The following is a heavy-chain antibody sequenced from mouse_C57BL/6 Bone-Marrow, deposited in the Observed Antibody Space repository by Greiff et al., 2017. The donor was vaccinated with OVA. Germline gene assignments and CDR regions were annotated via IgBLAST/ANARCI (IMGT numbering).Heavy chain of an antibody. CDR1: GYTFTDYY. V-gene: IGHV1-26*01. D-gene: IGHD1-1*02. Sequence: EVQLQQSGPELVKPGASVKISCKASGYTFTDYYMNWVKQSPGKSLEWIGDINPNNGGTSYNQKFKGKATLTVDKSSSTAYMELRSLTSEDSTVYFCGRVRRAGLYGAWCAYWGQGTLVTVSA. CDR3: GRVRRAGLYGAWCAY. CDR2: INPNNGGT. J-gene: IGHJ3*01.